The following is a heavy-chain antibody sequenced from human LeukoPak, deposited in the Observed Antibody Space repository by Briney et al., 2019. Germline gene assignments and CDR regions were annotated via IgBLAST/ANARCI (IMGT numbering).Heavy chain of an antibody. J-gene: IGHJ6*03. V-gene: IGHV1-69*02. D-gene: IGHD5/OR15-5a*01. CDR2: IIPILGIA. CDR3: ARDQIVDDSGPWVNYYYYYYMDV. CDR1: GGTFSSYT. Sequence: RASVKVSCKASGGTFSSYTISWVRQAPGQGLEWMGRIIPILGIANYAQKFQGRVTITADKSTSTAYMELSSLRSEDTAVYYCARDQIVDDSGPWVNYYYYYYMDVWGKGPRSPSP.